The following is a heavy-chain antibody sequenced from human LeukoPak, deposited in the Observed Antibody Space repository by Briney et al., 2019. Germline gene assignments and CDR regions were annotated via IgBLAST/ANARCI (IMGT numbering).Heavy chain of an antibody. Sequence: SVKVSCKASGGTFSSYAISWVRQAPGQGLEWMGGIIPIFGTANYAQKFQGRVTITADESTSTAYMKLSSVRSQDTAVYYCATEIHRGSGIAAVWGQGTLVTVSS. J-gene: IGHJ4*02. CDR1: GGTFSSYA. V-gene: IGHV1-69*13. D-gene: IGHD6-13*01. CDR3: ATEIHRGSGIAAV. CDR2: IIPIFGTA.